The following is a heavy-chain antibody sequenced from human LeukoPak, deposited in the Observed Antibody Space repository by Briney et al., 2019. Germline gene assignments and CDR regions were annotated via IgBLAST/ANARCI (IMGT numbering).Heavy chain of an antibody. V-gene: IGHV1-2*02. CDR1: RCTFTGYY. CDR3: ARDSGWYQLLLPTNWFDP. J-gene: IGHJ5*02. D-gene: IGHD2-2*01. CDR2: INPNSGGT. Sequence: EASVKVSCKASRCTFTGYYMHWVRQAPGQGLEWMGWINPNSGGTNYAQKFQGRVTMTRDTSISTAYMELSRLRSDDTAVYYCARDSGWYQLLLPTNWFDPWGQGTLVTVSS.